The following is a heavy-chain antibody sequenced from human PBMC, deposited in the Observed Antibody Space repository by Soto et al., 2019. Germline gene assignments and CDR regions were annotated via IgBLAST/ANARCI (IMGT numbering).Heavy chain of an antibody. CDR1: GFSLRNTRMG. CDR2: IFSNDAK. V-gene: IGHV2-26*01. D-gene: IGHD4-17*01. J-gene: IGHJ2*01. Sequence: QVTLKESGPVLVKPTETLTLTCTVSGFSLRNTRMGVSWIRQSPGKALEWLAHIFSNDAKSYSPSLKSRLAHSRDTSKSQVVLTMTNVAPVDTATYYCARSLYVDYVHWYFDLWGRGTLVTVSS. CDR3: ARSLYVDYVHWYFDL.